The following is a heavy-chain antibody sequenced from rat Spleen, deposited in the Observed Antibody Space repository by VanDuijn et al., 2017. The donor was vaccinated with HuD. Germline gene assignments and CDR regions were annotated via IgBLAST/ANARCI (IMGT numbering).Heavy chain of an antibody. CDR1: GFTFSDYY. CDR2: ISYEGNIT. D-gene: IGHD1-9*01. Sequence: EVQLAESGGGLVQPGRSLKLPCAASGFTFSDYYMAWVRPAPKKGLALVAFISYEGNITYYGDSVKGRFTISRDDAKSTLYLQMNSLRSGDTATYYCARRHYGYTDYFDYWGQGVMVTVSS. CDR3: ARRHYGYTDYFDY. J-gene: IGHJ2*01. V-gene: IGHV5-22*01.